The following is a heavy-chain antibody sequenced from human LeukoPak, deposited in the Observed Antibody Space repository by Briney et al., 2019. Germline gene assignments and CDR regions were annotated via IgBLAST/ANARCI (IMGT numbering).Heavy chain of an antibody. CDR3: AKDQGDFVVVVAAYYYYGMDV. D-gene: IGHD2-15*01. J-gene: IGHJ6*04. CDR2: ISGSGGST. Sequence: GGSLRLSCAASGFTFRSYAMSWVRQAPGKGLEWASGISGSGGSTYHADSVKDRFTISRDNFKSTVYLQMNSLRDEDTAVYYCAKDQGDFVVVVAAYYYYGMDVWGKGTTVTVSS. V-gene: IGHV3-23*01. CDR1: GFTFRSYA.